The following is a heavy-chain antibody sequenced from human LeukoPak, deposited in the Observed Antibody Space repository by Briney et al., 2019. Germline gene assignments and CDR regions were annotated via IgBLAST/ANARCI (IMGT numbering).Heavy chain of an antibody. CDR2: INHSGST. Sequence: SETLSLTCAVYGGSFSGYYWSWIRQPPGKGLEWIGEINHSGSTNYNPSLKSRVTISVDTSKNQFSLKLSSVTAADTAVYYCARGRYYYGMDVWGQGTTVTVSS. J-gene: IGHJ6*02. CDR1: GGSFSGYY. CDR3: ARGRYYYGMDV. V-gene: IGHV4-34*01.